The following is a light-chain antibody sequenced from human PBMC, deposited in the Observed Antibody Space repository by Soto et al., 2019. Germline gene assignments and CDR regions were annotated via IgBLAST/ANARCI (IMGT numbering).Light chain of an antibody. CDR1: QSISSW. Sequence: DIQMTQSPSTLSESVGDTVTITCRASQSISSWLAWYQQKPGKAPKVLIYKASSLESGVPSRFSGSGSGTEFTLTISSLQPDDSATYYCQQYQSLWNFGQGTKVEIK. CDR2: KAS. CDR3: QQYQSLWN. V-gene: IGKV1-5*03. J-gene: IGKJ1*01.